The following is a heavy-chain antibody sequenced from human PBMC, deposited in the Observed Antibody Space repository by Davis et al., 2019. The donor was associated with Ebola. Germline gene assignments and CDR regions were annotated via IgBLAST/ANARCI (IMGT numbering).Heavy chain of an antibody. Sequence: MPSETLSLTCGVYGGSFSGYYWSWIRQPPGKGLEWIGEINHSGSTNYNPSLKSRVTISVDTSKNQFSLKLSSVTAADTAVYYCARGPHVRWFDPWGQGTLVTVSS. V-gene: IGHV4-34*01. D-gene: IGHD3-10*01. CDR1: GGSFSGYY. J-gene: IGHJ5*02. CDR2: INHSGST. CDR3: ARGPHVRWFDP.